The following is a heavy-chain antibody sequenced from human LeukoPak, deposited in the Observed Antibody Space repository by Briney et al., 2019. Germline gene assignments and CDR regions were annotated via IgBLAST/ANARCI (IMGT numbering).Heavy chain of an antibody. V-gene: IGHV4-59*11. CDR3: ARGGGLYFGDLFSAGYMDV. J-gene: IGHJ6*03. CDR1: GGSISRPY. Sequence: SGTLSLTCTVSGGSISRPYWSWIRQPPGEGLEWIGYVSSDGRTNFNPSLKSRVTMSLDTSKSQFSLRLTSVTAGDAAVYYGARGGGLYFGDLFSAGYMDVWGKGTTVTVSS. D-gene: IGHD3-10*01. CDR2: VSSDGRT.